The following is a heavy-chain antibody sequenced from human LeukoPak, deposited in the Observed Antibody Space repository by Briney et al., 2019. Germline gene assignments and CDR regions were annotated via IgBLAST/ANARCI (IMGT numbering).Heavy chain of an antibody. V-gene: IGHV3-21*01. J-gene: IGHJ4*02. CDR3: ARDPGYYHDTGDY. CDR2: ISSSSSYI. CDR1: GFTFSSYS. D-gene: IGHD3-22*01. Sequence: PVGSLRLSCAASGFTFSSYSMNWVRQAPGKGLEWVSSISSSSSYIYYADSVKGRSTISRDNAKNSLYLQMNSLRAEDTAVYYCARDPGYYHDTGDYWGQGTLVTVSS.